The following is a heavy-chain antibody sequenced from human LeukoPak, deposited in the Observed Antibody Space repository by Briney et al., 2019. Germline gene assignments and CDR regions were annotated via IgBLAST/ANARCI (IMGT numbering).Heavy chain of an antibody. J-gene: IGHJ4*02. Sequence: SETLSLTCTVSGGSISSYYWSWIRQPPGKGLEWIGYIYYSGSTNYNPSLKSRVTISVDTSKNQFSLKLSSVTAADTAVYYCARDSGQEYGYGSFDYWGQGTLVTVSS. CDR2: IYYSGST. CDR1: GGSISSYY. V-gene: IGHV4-59*01. CDR3: ARDSGQEYGYGSFDY. D-gene: IGHD5-18*01.